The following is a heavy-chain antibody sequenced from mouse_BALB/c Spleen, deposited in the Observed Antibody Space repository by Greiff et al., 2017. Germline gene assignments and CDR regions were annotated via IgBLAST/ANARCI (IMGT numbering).Heavy chain of an antibody. D-gene: IGHD2-3*01. J-gene: IGHJ3*01. CDR1: GFSLTSYG. Sequence: QVQLKESGPGLVAPSQSLSITCTVSGFSLTSYGVHWVRQPPGKGLEWLGVIWAGGSTNYNSALMSRLSISKDNSKSQVFLKMNSLQTDDTAMYYCARASDGYPFAYWGQGTLVTVSA. V-gene: IGHV2-9*02. CDR3: ARASDGYPFAY. CDR2: IWAGGST.